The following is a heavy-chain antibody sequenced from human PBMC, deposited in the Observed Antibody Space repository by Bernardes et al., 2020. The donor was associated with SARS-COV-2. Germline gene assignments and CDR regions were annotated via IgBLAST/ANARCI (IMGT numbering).Heavy chain of an antibody. Sequence: GGSLRLSCAASGFTFSSYSMNWVRQAPGKGLEWVSSISSSSSYIYYADSVKGRFTISRDNAKNSLYLQMNSLRAEDTAVYYCARDKNVVVEMATLDYWGQGTLVTVSS. V-gene: IGHV3-21*01. CDR3: ARDKNVVVEMATLDY. D-gene: IGHD5-12*01. CDR1: GFTFSSYS. J-gene: IGHJ4*02. CDR2: ISSSSSYI.